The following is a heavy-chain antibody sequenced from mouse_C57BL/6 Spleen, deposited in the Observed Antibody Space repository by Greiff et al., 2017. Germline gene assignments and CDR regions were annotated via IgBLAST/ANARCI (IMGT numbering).Heavy chain of an antibody. Sequence: QVQLQPSGPGLVQPSQRLSIPCTVPGFSLTSYGVHWVRQSPGTGLELLGVTWSGGSTDYNGAFISRLSISKDNSKSQVFFKMNRLQADDTDIYYSARTRSTMSVDYWVQGTTLTVSS. CDR3: ARTRSTMSVDY. CDR1: GFSLTSYG. J-gene: IGHJ2*01. V-gene: IGHV2-2*01. D-gene: IGHD2-4*01. CDR2: TWSGGST.